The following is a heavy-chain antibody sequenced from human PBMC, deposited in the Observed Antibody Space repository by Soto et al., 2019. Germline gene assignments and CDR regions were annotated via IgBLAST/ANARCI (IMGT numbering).Heavy chain of an antibody. CDR3: ARVGDGFLVTFGGVIADFDY. D-gene: IGHD3-16*02. Sequence: QVQLQESGPGLVKPSGTLSLTCAVSGGSISSSNWWSWVRQPPGKGLEWIGEIYHSGSTNYNPSLKRRCTISVDKSKNQFSLKLSSVTAADTAVYYCARVGDGFLVTFGGVIADFDYWGQGTLVTVSS. J-gene: IGHJ4*02. CDR2: IYHSGST. V-gene: IGHV4-4*02. CDR1: GGSISSSNW.